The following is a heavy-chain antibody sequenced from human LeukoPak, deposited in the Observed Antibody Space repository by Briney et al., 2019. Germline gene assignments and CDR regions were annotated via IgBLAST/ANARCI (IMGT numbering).Heavy chain of an antibody. D-gene: IGHD2-2*01. CDR2: ISDSGGNT. J-gene: IGHJ4*02. V-gene: IGHV3-23*01. Sequence: PGGSLRLSCAASGLTFNSYAMSWVRQAPWERLQWVSGISDSGGNTYYADSVRGRFTISRDNSKNTLYLQMNSLRSEDTAVYYCARARASYQPRLPFDHWGQGTLVTVSS. CDR3: ARARASYQPRLPFDH. CDR1: GLTFNSYA.